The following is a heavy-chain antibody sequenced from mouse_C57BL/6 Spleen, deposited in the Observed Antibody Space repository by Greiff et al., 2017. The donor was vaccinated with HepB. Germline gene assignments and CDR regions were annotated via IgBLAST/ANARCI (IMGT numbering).Heavy chain of an antibody. CDR1: GYTFTDYN. D-gene: IGHD1-1*01. Sequence: EVQLQQSGPELVKPGASVKIPCKASGYTFTDYNMDWVKQSHGKSLEWIGDINPNNGGTIYNQKFKGKATLTVDKSSSTAYMELRSLTSEDTAVYYCARRRAHYYGSGGFDYWGQGTTLTVSS. CDR3: ARRRAHYYGSGGFDY. V-gene: IGHV1-18*01. CDR2: INPNNGGT. J-gene: IGHJ2*01.